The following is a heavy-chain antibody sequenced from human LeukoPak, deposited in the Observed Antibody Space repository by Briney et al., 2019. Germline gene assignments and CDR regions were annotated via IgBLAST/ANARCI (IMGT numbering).Heavy chain of an antibody. Sequence: SETLSLTCTVSGGSFSNYFREWIRQPPGRGLEWIGYVHNSGSTYYNPSLKSRVTISVDTSKNQFSLKLSSVTAADTAVYYCAREVTMVRGVISGWFDPWGQGTLVTVSS. D-gene: IGHD3-10*01. V-gene: IGHV4-4*08. CDR3: AREVTMVRGVISGWFDP. J-gene: IGHJ5*02. CDR1: GGSFSNYF. CDR2: VHNSGST.